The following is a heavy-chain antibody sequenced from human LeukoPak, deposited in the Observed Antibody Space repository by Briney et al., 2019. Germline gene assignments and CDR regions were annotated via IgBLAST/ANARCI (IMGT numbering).Heavy chain of an antibody. J-gene: IGHJ4*02. CDR2: INHSGST. CDR3: ARAPRTIYSNYANPDY. Sequence: SETLSLTCAVYGGSFSGYYWSWIRQPPGKGLEWIGEINHSGSTNYNPSLKSRVTISVDTSKNQFSLKLSSVTAADTAVYYCARAPRTIYSNYANPDYWGQGTLVTVSS. V-gene: IGHV4-34*01. D-gene: IGHD4-11*01. CDR1: GGSFSGYY.